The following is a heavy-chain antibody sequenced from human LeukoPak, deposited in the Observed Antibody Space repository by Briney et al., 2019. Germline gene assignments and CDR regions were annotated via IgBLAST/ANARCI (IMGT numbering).Heavy chain of an antibody. D-gene: IGHD3-10*01. J-gene: IGHJ5*02. CDR2: INPNSGGT. V-gene: IGHV1-2*02. CDR1: GYTLTGYY. Sequence: GASVKVSCKASGYTLTGYYMHWVRQAPGQGLEWMGWINPNSGGTNYAQKFQGRVTMTRDTSISTAYMELSRLRSDDTAVYYCARETGTITMVRGTWFDPWGQGTLVTVSS. CDR3: ARETGTITMVRGTWFDP.